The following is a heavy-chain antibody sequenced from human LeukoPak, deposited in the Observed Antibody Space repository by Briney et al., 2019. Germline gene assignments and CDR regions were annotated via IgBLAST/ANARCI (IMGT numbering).Heavy chain of an antibody. Sequence: ASVKVSCKASGYTFTSYYMHWVRQAPGQGLEWMGRINPSGGRTTYAQKFQGRVTMTRDTSTSTVYMELSSLRFEDTAVYYCARDASIAAGGDYFYQYYYMDVWGKGTTVTVSS. D-gene: IGHD6-13*01. V-gene: IGHV1-46*01. J-gene: IGHJ6*03. CDR3: ARDASIAAGGDYFYQYYYMDV. CDR1: GYTFTSYY. CDR2: INPSGGRT.